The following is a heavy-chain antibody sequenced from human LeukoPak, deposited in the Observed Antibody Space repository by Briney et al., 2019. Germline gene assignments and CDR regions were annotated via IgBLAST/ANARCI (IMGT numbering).Heavy chain of an antibody. CDR3: ASGLITMVRGSKGVDY. V-gene: IGHV3-30-3*01. CDR2: ISYDGSNK. CDR1: GFTFSSYA. Sequence: GRSLRLSCAASGFTFSSYAMHWVRQAPGKGLEWVAVISYDGSNKYYADSVKGRFTISRDNSKNTLYLQMNSLRAEDTAVYYCASGLITMVRGSKGVDYWGQGTLVTVSS. J-gene: IGHJ4*02. D-gene: IGHD3-10*01.